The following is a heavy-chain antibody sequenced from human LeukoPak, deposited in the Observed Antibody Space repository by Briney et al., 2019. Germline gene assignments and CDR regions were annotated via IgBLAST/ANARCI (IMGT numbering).Heavy chain of an antibody. CDR3: AKDLNMLWFGELWLTTHHAGMDV. Sequence: GGSLRLSCAASGFTFSSYAMSWVRQAPGKGLEWVSAISGSGGSTYYADSVKGRFTISRDNSKNTLYLQMNSLRAEDTAVYYCAKDLNMLWFGELWLTTHHAGMDVWGQGTTVTVSS. V-gene: IGHV3-23*01. D-gene: IGHD3-10*01. CDR2: ISGSGGST. J-gene: IGHJ6*02. CDR1: GFTFSSYA.